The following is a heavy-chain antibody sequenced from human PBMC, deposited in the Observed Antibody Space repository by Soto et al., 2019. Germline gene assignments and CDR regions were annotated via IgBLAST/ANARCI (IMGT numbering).Heavy chain of an antibody. V-gene: IGHV1-69*01. Sequence: QEQLVQAGAEVKKPGSSVRISCRASGGTFSNDAVSWVRQAPGQGLQWMGGIIPIFGTTHYAQKFQGRVTITADESTATAYMVLRSVTSEDTAVYYCATGLRTGNYGMDVWGQGTAVTVSS. D-gene: IGHD3-10*01. J-gene: IGHJ6*02. CDR2: IIPIFGTT. CDR1: GGTFSNDA. CDR3: ATGLRTGNYGMDV.